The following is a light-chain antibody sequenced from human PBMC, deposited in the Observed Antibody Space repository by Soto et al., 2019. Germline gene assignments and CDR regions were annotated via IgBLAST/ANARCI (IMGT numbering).Light chain of an antibody. Sequence: LTQPASVSGSPGQSITISCTGTSSDVGGYNYVSWYQQHPGKAPKLMIYEVSNRPSGVSNRFSGSKSGNTASLTISGLQAEDEADYYCSSYTSSSTWVFGGGTKVTVL. CDR2: EVS. CDR3: SSYTSSSTWV. J-gene: IGLJ3*02. V-gene: IGLV2-14*01. CDR1: SSDVGGYNY.